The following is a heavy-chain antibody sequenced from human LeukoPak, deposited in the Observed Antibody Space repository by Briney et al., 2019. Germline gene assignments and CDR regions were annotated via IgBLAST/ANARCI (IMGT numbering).Heavy chain of an antibody. J-gene: IGHJ4*02. Sequence: PGGSLRLSCAASGFTFSSYSMNWIRQAPGKGLEWVSSISSSSSYIYYADSVKGRFTISRDNAKNSLYLQMNSLRAEDTAVYYCARDGELGRALYVDYWGQGTLVTVSS. CDR1: GFTFSSYS. CDR3: ARDGELGRALYVDY. D-gene: IGHD7-27*01. V-gene: IGHV3-21*01. CDR2: ISSSSSYI.